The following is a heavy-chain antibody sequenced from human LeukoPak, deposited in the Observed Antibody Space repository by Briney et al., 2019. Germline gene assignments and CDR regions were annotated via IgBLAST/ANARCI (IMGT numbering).Heavy chain of an antibody. CDR1: GFTFSNYG. V-gene: IGHV3-30*02. CDR2: IRYDGSHE. D-gene: IGHD3-22*01. Sequence: GGSLRLSCAASGFTFSNYGMHWVRQAPGKGLEWVAFIRYDGSHEYYADSVKGRFTISRDNSKNTLYLQMNSLRPEDTAVYYCARGLYYYDSSGYPDWGQGTLVTVSS. CDR3: ARGLYYYDSSGYPD. J-gene: IGHJ4*02.